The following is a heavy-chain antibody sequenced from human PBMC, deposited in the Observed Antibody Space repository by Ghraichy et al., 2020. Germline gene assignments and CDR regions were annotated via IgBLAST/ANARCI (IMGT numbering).Heavy chain of an antibody. CDR2: ISSAGTYM. V-gene: IGHV3-21*01. CDR1: GFTFSNFN. Sequence: GGSLRLSCAASGFTFSNFNMNWVRQAPGKGLEWVSSISSAGTYMHYADSVKGRFTISRDNAKNSMYLQMDSLRAEDTAVYYCARQGNCGGDCYSFLQYWGQGTLVTVSS. CDR3: ARQGNCGGDCYSFLQY. D-gene: IGHD2-21*02. J-gene: IGHJ4*02.